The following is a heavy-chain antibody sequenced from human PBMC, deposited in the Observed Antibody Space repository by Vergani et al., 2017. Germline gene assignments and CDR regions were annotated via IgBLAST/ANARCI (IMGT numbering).Heavy chain of an antibody. J-gene: IGHJ3*02. CDR1: GFTFSNYA. D-gene: IGHD2-15*01. Sequence: QVQLVESGGGVVQPGRSLRLSCAASGFTFSNYAIHWVRQAPGKGLEWVAVISYDGSNKYYADSVKGRFTISRDNSKNTLYLQMNSLRAEDTAVYYCAREVALGQGEAFDIWGQGTMVTVSS. CDR3: AREVALGQGEAFDI. V-gene: IGHV3-30*04. CDR2: ISYDGSNK.